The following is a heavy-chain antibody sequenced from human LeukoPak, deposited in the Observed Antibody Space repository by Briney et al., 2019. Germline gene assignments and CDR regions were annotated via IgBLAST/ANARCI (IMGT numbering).Heavy chain of an antibody. J-gene: IGHJ4*02. CDR2: ISGSGGST. D-gene: IGHD3-22*01. CDR1: GFTFSSYA. CDR3: AKDQSYYDTSAYYDY. V-gene: IGHV3-23*01. Sequence: PGGSLRLSCAASGFTFSSYAMSWVRQAPGKGLEWVSGISGSGGSTYYADSVKGRFTISRDTSSNTLYLQMNSLRAEDTAVYYCAKDQSYYDTSAYYDYWGQGTLVTVSS.